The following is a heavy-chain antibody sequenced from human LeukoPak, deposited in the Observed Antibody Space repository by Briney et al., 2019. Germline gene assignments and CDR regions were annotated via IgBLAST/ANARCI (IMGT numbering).Heavy chain of an antibody. V-gene: IGHV3-23*01. CDR1: GFTFSSYA. J-gene: IGHJ4*02. CDR2: ISNSGGST. D-gene: IGHD3-10*01. Sequence: QPGRSLRLSCAASGFTFSSYAMSWVSQAPGKGLEWDSVISNSGGSTFYADSVKGRFTISRDNSKNTLYLQMNSLRAEDTAVYYCAKRASGSGTSLYYFDYWGQGTLVTVSS. CDR3: AKRASGSGTSLYYFDY.